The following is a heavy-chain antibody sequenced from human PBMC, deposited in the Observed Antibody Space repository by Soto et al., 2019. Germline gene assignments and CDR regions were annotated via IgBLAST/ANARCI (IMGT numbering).Heavy chain of an antibody. CDR3: ARVFDIWGSYPHYFDY. D-gene: IGHD3-16*01. V-gene: IGHV3-7*01. CDR2: IKQDGSEK. Sequence: PGGSLRLSCEASGVTVSSYWMSWVRQATGKGLEWVANIKQDGSEKYYVDSVKGRFTISRDNAKNSLYLQMNSLRAEDTAVYYCARVFDIWGSYPHYFDYWGQGTLVTVSS. CDR1: GVTVSSYW. J-gene: IGHJ4*02.